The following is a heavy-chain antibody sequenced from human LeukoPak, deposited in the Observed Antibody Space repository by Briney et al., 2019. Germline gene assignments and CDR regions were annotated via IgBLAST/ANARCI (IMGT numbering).Heavy chain of an antibody. CDR1: GFTFSSHG. V-gene: IGHV3-23*01. CDR2: IVGGAGGT. J-gene: IGHJ4*02. D-gene: IGHD3-16*01. Sequence: GGSLRLSCAASGFTFSSHGMSWVRQAPGKGLEWVSGIVGGAGGTYYADSVKGRFTISRDNSKNTLCLQMNSLRAEDTAVYYCARVPTYVYPIDYWGQGTLVTVSS. CDR3: ARVPTYVYPIDY.